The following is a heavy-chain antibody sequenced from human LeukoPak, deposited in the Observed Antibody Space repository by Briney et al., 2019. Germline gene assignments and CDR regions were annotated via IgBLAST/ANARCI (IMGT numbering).Heavy chain of an antibody. D-gene: IGHD3-22*01. CDR1: GGTFSSYA. V-gene: IGHV1-69*05. CDR3: AXEDYYDSSGYSPYNWFDP. J-gene: IGHJ5*02. Sequence: ASVKVSCKASGGTFSSYAISWVRQAPGQGLEWMGRIIPIFGTANYAQKFQGRVTITTDESTSTAYMELSSLRSEDTAVYYCAXEDYYDSSGYSPYNWFDPWGQGTLVTVSS. CDR2: IIPIFGTA.